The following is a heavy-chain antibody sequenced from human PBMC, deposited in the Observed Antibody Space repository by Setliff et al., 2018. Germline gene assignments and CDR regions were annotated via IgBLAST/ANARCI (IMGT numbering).Heavy chain of an antibody. D-gene: IGHD3-22*01. CDR1: GGSISSYY. CDR3: ARVAGSTSVSITTLWYFDL. Sequence: SETLSLTCTVSGGSISSYYWSWIRQPAGKGLEWIGHIYIGGSANYNPSLKSRVTMSIDTSKNQFSLKLSSVTAAATAVYYCARVAGSTSVSITTLWYFDLWGRGILVTVSS. V-gene: IGHV4-4*07. CDR2: IYIGGSA. J-gene: IGHJ2*01.